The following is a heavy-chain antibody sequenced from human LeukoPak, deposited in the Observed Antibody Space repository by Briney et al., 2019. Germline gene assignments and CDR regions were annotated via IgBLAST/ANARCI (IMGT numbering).Heavy chain of an antibody. CDR1: GGSISSSSYY. Sequence: SETLSLTCTASGGSISSSSYYWGWIRQPPGKGLEWIGSIYYSGSTYYNPSLKSRVTISVDTSKKQFSLKLSSVTAADTAVYYCATAINLYSSGWYDYWGQGTLVTVSS. CDR3: ATAINLYSSGWYDY. J-gene: IGHJ4*02. V-gene: IGHV4-39*07. D-gene: IGHD6-19*01. CDR2: IYYSGST.